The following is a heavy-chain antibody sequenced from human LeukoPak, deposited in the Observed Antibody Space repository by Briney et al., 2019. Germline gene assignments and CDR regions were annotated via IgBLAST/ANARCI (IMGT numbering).Heavy chain of an antibody. V-gene: IGHV1-2*02. CDR1: GYTFTGYY. Sequence: ASVKVSCKASGYTFTGYYMHWVRQAPGQGLEWMGWINPNSGGTNYAQKFQGRVTMTRDTSISTAYMELSRLRSDDTAVYYCARDCGLYCSYYHYMDVWGKGTTVTVSS. J-gene: IGHJ6*03. CDR3: ARDCGLYCSYYHYMDV. CDR2: INPNSGGT.